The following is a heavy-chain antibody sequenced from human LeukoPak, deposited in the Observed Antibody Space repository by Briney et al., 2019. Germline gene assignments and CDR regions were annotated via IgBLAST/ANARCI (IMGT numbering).Heavy chain of an antibody. J-gene: IGHJ6*03. Sequence: PGGSLRLSCAASGFTFSSHRMSWVRQAPGKGLEWVANIKKDGSEKYYVDSVKGRFTISRDNAKNSLYLQMNSLRAEDTALYYCARGGGSYYYYYMDVWGKGTTVTVSS. CDR1: GFTFSSHR. V-gene: IGHV3-7*03. CDR3: ARGGGSYYYYYMDV. CDR2: IKKDGSEK. D-gene: IGHD1-26*01.